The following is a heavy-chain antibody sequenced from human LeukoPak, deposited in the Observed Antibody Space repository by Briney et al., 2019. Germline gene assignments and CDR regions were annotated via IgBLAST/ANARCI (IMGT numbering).Heavy chain of an antibody. CDR1: GFTFINAW. D-gene: IGHD3-9*01. CDR2: IKSRSDGGTT. J-gene: IGHJ4*02. V-gene: IGHV3-15*01. Sequence: GGSLRLSCSASGFTFINAWMSWARQAPGKGLEWVGRIKSRSDGGTTDYAAPVKGRFTISRDDSRNTLFLQMNSLRAEDTAVYYCARGPARSRYYDILTGYRKWMNFDYWGQGTLVTVSS. CDR3: ARGPARSRYYDILTGYRKWMNFDY.